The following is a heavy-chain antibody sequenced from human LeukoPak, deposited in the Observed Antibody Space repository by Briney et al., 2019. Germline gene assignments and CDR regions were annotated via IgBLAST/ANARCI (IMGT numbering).Heavy chain of an antibody. V-gene: IGHV3-30*02. CDR1: GFTFSRYA. CDR2: VRFDGSHK. D-gene: IGHD1-26*01. Sequence: GGSLRLSCAASGFTFSRYAIHWVRQPPGKGLEWVAFVRFDGSHKYYVDSVKGRFIISRDNSEKTVYLQMSDLKIEDTGVYYCAKKDSPTGSYTPFDHWGRGILATVSS. J-gene: IGHJ5*02. CDR3: AKKDSPTGSYTPFDH.